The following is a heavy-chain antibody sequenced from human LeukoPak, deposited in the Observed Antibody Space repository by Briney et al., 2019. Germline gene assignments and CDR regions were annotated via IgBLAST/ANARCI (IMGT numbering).Heavy chain of an antibody. D-gene: IGHD5-18*01. V-gene: IGHV4-59*01. J-gene: IGHJ3*02. CDR3: ARDGDTAMILFAFDI. CDR1: GGSINSYY. Sequence: SETLSLTCTVSGGSINSYYSSWFRQPPGKGLEWIGYISYSGSTSYNPSLKSRVTISVDTSKNQFSLKLTSVTAADTAVYYGARDGDTAMILFAFDIWGQGTMVTVSS. CDR2: ISYSGST.